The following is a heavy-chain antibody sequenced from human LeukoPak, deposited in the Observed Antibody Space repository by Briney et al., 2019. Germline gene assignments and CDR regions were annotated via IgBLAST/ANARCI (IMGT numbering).Heavy chain of an antibody. D-gene: IGHD6-6*01. CDR2: IDWDDDK. J-gene: IGHJ4*02. V-gene: IGHV2-70*11. CDR3: ARTEYSSSSVGYYFDY. CDR1: GFSLSTSGMC. Sequence: SGPALVKPTQTLTLTCTFSGFSLSTSGMCVSWIRQPPGKALEWLARIDWDDDKYYSTSLKTRLTISKDTSKNQVVLTMTNMDPVDTATYYCARTEYSSSSVGYYFDYWGQGTLVTVSS.